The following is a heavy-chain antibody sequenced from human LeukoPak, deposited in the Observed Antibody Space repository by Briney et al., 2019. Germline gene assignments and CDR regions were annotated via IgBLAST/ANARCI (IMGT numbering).Heavy chain of an antibody. V-gene: IGHV3-30*04. CDR1: GFTFSSYA. D-gene: IGHD5-12*01. Sequence: PGRSLRLSCAASGFTFSSYAMHWVRQAPGKGLEWVAVISYDGSNKYYADSVKGRFTISRDNSKNTLYLQMNSLRAEDTAVYYCAKDPRYSGYDVEVVWGQGTLVTVSS. CDR2: ISYDGSNK. J-gene: IGHJ4*02. CDR3: AKDPRYSGYDVEVV.